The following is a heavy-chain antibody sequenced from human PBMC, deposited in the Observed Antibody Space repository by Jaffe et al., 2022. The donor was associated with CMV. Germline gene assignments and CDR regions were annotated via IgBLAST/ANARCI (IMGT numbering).Heavy chain of an antibody. V-gene: IGHV3-7*03. J-gene: IGHJ4*02. CDR1: GFSFSGYW. CDR3: AKDNHYSVSGAYYYYFEY. CDR2: IKQTGDEK. Sequence: EVQLVESGGGLVQPGGSLRLSCEASGFSFSGYWMSWVRQAPGKGLEWVANIKQTGDEKYYVDSVKGRFTISRDNAKKLLILQMDSLRGEDTAVYYCAKDNHYSVSGAYYYYFEYWGQGTLVTVSS. D-gene: IGHD3-22*01.